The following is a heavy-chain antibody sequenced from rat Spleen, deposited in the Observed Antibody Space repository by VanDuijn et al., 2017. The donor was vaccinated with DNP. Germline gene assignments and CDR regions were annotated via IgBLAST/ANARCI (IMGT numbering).Heavy chain of an antibody. J-gene: IGHJ2*01. V-gene: IGHV2-1*01. CDR3: TQLGY. CDR1: GFSLTSNS. D-gene: IGHD1-10*01. CDR2: IWSGGST. Sequence: QVQLKESGPGLVQPSQTLSLTCTVSGFSLTSNSVSWVRQPPGKGLEWMGAIWSGGSTDYNSALKSRLSISRDTSKSTVFIKMNNLQTENTAIYYGTQLGYWGQGVMGAVSS.